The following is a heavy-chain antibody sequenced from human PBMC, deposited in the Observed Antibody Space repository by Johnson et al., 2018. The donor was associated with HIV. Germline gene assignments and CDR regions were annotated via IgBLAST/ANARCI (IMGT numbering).Heavy chain of an antibody. CDR3: AKAVGRQQLVQDAFDI. CDR1: GFTVSNNY. D-gene: IGHD6-13*01. J-gene: IGHJ3*02. Sequence: VQLVESGGGLIQPGGSLRLSCAASGFTVSNNYMSWVRQAPGKGLEWVSILHSDGSTFNTDSVKGRFTISRDNSKNTLYLQMNSLRAEDTAVYYCAKAVGRQQLVQDAFDIWGQGTMVTVSS. CDR2: LHSDGST. V-gene: IGHV3-53*01.